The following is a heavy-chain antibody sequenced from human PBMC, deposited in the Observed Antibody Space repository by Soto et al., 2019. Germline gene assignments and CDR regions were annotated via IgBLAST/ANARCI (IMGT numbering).Heavy chain of an antibody. Sequence: QVQLVQSGAEVKKPGSSVKVSCKASGGTFSSYAISWVRQAPGQGLEWMGGIIPIFGTANYAQKFQGRVTITADKSTSPAYMELSSLRSEDTAVYYCARTQSQYSSSWYSGYDYWGQGTLVTVSS. J-gene: IGHJ4*02. V-gene: IGHV1-69*06. CDR3: ARTQSQYSSSWYSGYDY. CDR2: IIPIFGTA. CDR1: GGTFSSYA. D-gene: IGHD6-13*01.